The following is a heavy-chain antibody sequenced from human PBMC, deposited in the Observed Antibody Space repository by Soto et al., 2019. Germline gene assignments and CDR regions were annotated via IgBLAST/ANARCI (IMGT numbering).Heavy chain of an antibody. D-gene: IGHD3-3*01. CDR2: IYPGDSDT. CDR3: ARLITIFGVVMGAFDI. J-gene: IGHJ3*02. V-gene: IGHV5-51*01. Sequence: GKGLEWMGIIYPGDSDTRYSPSFQGQVTISADKSISTAYLQWSSLKASDTAMYYCARLITIFGVVMGAFDIWGQGTMVTVSS.